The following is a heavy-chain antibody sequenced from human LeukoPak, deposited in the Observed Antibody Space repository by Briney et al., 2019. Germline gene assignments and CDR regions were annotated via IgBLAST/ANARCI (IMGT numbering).Heavy chain of an antibody. J-gene: IGHJ6*03. CDR2: IYYSGST. CDR1: GFTVSTNS. CDR3: ARQSPEFYYYYMDV. V-gene: IGHV4-39*07. Sequence: GSLRLSCAVSGFTVSTNSMSWVRQAPGKGLEWIGSIYYSGSTYYNPSLKSRVTISVDTSKNQFSLKLSSVTAADTAVYYCARQSPEFYYYYMDVWGKGTTVTVSS.